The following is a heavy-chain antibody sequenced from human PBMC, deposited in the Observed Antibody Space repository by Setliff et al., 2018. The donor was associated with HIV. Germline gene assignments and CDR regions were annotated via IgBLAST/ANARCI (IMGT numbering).Heavy chain of an antibody. V-gene: IGHV4-39*02. Sequence: SETLSLTCTVSGDSIGSSSYYWAWIRQPPGKGLEWIGNIYYSGSTYYNPSLKTRVTISVDGSKNQFSLKLKSVTAADTAVYYCARDRYTWNYGKNYMDVWGKGTTVTVS. D-gene: IGHD1-7*01. CDR3: ARDRYTWNYGKNYMDV. CDR1: GDSIGSSSYY. J-gene: IGHJ6*03. CDR2: IYYSGST.